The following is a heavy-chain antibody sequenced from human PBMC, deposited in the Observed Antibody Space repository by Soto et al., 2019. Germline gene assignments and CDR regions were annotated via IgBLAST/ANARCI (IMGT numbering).Heavy chain of an antibody. J-gene: IGHJ4*02. CDR2: IIPIFGTA. CDR1: GGTFSSYA. CDR3: ARLSITGTILPVSDY. Sequence: ASVKVSCKASGGTFSSYAISWVRQAPGQGLEWMGGIIPIFGTANYAQKFQGRVTITADESTSTAYMELSSLRSEDTAVYYCARLSITGTILPVSDYWGQGTLVTVSS. V-gene: IGHV1-69*13. D-gene: IGHD1-7*01.